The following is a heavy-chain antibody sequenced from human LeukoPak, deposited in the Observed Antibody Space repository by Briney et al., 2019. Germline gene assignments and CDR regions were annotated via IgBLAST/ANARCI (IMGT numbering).Heavy chain of an antibody. CDR3: ARVRRLRTDAFDI. D-gene: IGHD4-17*01. V-gene: IGHV4-59*12. Sequence: PSETLSLTCTVSGGSISSYYWSWIRQPPGKGLEWIGYIYYSGSTNYNPSLKSRVTMSVDTSKNQFSLKLSSVTAADTAVYYCARVRRLRTDAFDIWGQGTMVTVSS. CDR2: IYYSGST. CDR1: GGSISSYY. J-gene: IGHJ3*02.